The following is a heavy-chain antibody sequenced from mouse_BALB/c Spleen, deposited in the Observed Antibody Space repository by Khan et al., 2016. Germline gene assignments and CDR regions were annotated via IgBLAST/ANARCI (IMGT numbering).Heavy chain of an antibody. J-gene: IGHJ2*01. CDR2: ISHSGST. CDR1: GYSITSDFA. CDR3: ARRYYYGNGYFDY. Sequence: EVQLQESGPGLVKPSQSLSLTCTVTGYSITSDFAWNWIRPFPGNKLEWMGYISHSGSTRYNPSLKSRFSFTRHTSKNPFFQQLNSVTAEDSARYYCARRYYYGNGYFDYWGQGTTLTVSS. V-gene: IGHV3-2*02. D-gene: IGHD1-1*01.